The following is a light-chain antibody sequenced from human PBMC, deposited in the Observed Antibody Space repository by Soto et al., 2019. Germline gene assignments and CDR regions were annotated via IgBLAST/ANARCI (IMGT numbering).Light chain of an antibody. V-gene: IGLV2-14*01. CDR2: GVT. CDR3: SSYTSASTLLYL. Sequence: QSVLTQPASVSGSPGQSITIPCTGTSSDVGGYNYVSWYQQHPGIAPKLLIYGVTNRPSGVSTRFSGSKSGNTASLTISGLQAEDEADYHCSSYTSASTLLYLFGTGTKVTVL. CDR1: SSDVGGYNY. J-gene: IGLJ1*01.